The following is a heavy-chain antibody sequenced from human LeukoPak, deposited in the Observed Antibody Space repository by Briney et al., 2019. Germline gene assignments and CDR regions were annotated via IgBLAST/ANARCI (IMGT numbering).Heavy chain of an antibody. J-gene: IGHJ3*01. CDR3: ARLGDFGN. CDR2: INPNSGGT. V-gene: IGHV1-2*02. CDR1: GGTFSSYA. Sequence: ASVKVSCKASGGTFSSYAISWVRQAPGQGLEWMGWINPNSGGTNSTQRLQGRVSMTSDPSISTAYMELSSLRSDDTAVYYCARLGDFGNWGQGTMVTVSS. D-gene: IGHD3-16*01.